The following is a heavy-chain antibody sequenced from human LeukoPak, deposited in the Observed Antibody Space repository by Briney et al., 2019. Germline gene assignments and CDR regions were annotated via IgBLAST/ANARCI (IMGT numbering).Heavy chain of an antibody. J-gene: IGHJ4*02. CDR2: IYHSGST. CDR3: ARYHDFWSGYQY. D-gene: IGHD3-3*01. CDR1: GGSISSSSYY. Sequence: SETLSLTCTVSGGSISSSSYYWGWIRQPPGKGLEWIGEIYHSGSTNYNPSLKSRVTISVDKSKNQFSLKLGSVTAADTAVYYCARYHDFWSGYQYWGQGTLVTVSS. V-gene: IGHV4-39*07.